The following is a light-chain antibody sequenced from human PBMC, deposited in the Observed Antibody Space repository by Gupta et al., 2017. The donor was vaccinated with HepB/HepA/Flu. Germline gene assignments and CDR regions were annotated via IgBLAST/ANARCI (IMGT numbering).Light chain of an antibody. V-gene: IGKV3-11*01. CDR1: QSVSSY. J-gene: IGKJ4*01. CDR2: DAS. Sequence: DIVLTPSPTTLSLSPGERATLSCRASQSVSSYLAWYQQKPGQAPRLLIYDASNRATGIPARFSGSGSGTDFTLTISSLEPEDFAVYYCQQCKNWPLTFGGGTKVEIK. CDR3: QQCKNWPLT.